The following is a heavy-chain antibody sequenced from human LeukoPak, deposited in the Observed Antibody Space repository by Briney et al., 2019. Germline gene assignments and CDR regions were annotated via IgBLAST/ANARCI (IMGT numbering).Heavy chain of an antibody. CDR3: ARHSQTNWFDP. V-gene: IGHV4-39*01. Sequence: SETLSLTCTVSGGSISSGSYYWGWIRQPPGKGLEWIGSGYYSGSTYYNPSLKSRVTISVDTSKNQFSLKLSSVTATDTAVYYCARHSQTNWFDPWGQGTLVTVSS. J-gene: IGHJ5*02. CDR1: GGSISSGSYY. CDR2: GYYSGST.